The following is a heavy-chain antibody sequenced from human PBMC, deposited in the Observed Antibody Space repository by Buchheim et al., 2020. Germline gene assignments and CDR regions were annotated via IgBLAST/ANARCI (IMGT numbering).Heavy chain of an antibody. V-gene: IGHV3-23*01. CDR2: ISGSGGST. J-gene: IGHJ5*02. D-gene: IGHD3-3*01. CDR3: AKVTGPLDLRFLEWPPPHGWFDP. Sequence: EVQLLESGGGLVQPGGSLRLSCAASGFTFSSYAMSWVRQAPGKGLEWVSAISGSGGSTYYADSVKGRFTISRDNSKNTLYLQMNSLRAEDTAVYYCAKVTGPLDLRFLEWPPPHGWFDPWGQGTL. CDR1: GFTFSSYA.